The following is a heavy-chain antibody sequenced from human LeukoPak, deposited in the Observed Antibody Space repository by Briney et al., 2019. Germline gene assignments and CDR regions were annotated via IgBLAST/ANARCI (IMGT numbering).Heavy chain of an antibody. V-gene: IGHV4-59*08. D-gene: IGHD3-10*01. CDR1: GGSISSYY. CDR3: ARVASMVRGVYYFDY. J-gene: IGHJ4*02. Sequence: SETLSLTCTVSGGSISSYYWSWIRQPPGKGLEWIGYIYYSGSTNYNPSLKSRVTISVDTSKNQFSLKLSSVTAADTAVYYCARVASMVRGVYYFDYWGQGTLVTVSS. CDR2: IYYSGST.